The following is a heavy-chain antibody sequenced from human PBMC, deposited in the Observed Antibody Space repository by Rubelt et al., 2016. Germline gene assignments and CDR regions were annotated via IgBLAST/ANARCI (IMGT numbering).Heavy chain of an antibody. CDR2: INAGNGNT. CDR3: ARGLGLGYSSSWFNWFDP. CDR1: GYTFTSYA. D-gene: IGHD6-13*01. V-gene: IGHV1-3*01. Sequence: QVQLVQSGAGVKKPGASVKVSCKASGYTFTSYAMHWVRQAPGQRLEWMGWINAGNGNTKYSQKCQGRVTITRDTSASTAYMELSSLRSEDTAVYYCARGLGLGYSSSWFNWFDPWGQGTLVTVSS. J-gene: IGHJ5*02.